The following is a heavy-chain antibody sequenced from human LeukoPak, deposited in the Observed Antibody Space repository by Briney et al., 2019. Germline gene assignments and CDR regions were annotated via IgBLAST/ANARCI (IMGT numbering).Heavy chain of an antibody. J-gene: IGHJ6*02. Sequence: QTAGSLRLSCAASGFTVSSNYMSWVRQAPGKGLEWVSVIYSGGSTYYADSVKGRFTISRDNSKNTLYLQMNSLRAEDTAVYYCAGSSGYYSIGDYYYYGMDVWGQGTTVTVSS. V-gene: IGHV3-66*01. CDR2: IYSGGST. D-gene: IGHD3-22*01. CDR1: GFTVSSNY. CDR3: AGSSGYYSIGDYYYYGMDV.